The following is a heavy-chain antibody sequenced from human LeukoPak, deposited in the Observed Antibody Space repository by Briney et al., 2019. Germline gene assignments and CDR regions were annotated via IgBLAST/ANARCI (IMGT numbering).Heavy chain of an antibody. CDR1: GFSFNNYA. J-gene: IGHJ3*02. Sequence: PGGSLRLSCVASGFSFNNYAMNWVRQAPGKGLEWVSKSSGSGGSTYYADSVKGRFTISRDNSKNTLYLQMNSLRAEDTAVYYCAKEVKELLWFADGGDAFDIWGQGTMVTVSS. CDR3: AKEVKELLWFADGGDAFDI. D-gene: IGHD3-10*01. V-gene: IGHV3-23*01. CDR2: SSGSGGST.